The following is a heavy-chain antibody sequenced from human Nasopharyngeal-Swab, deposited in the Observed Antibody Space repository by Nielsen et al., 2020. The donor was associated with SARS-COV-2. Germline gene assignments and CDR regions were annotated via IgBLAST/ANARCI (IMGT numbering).Heavy chain of an antibody. CDR1: GYTFTSYD. V-gene: IGHV1-8*01. CDR2: MNPNSGKT. J-gene: IGHJ6*03. D-gene: IGHD2-2*01. Sequence: ASVKVSCKASGYTFTSYDINWVRQAPGQGLEWMGWMNPNSGKTGYAQKFQGRVTMTRNTSIRTAYMELSSLRSEDTAVYYCSRGHQYQLIFHYYYYMDVWGKGTTVTVSS. CDR3: SRGHQYQLIFHYYYYMDV.